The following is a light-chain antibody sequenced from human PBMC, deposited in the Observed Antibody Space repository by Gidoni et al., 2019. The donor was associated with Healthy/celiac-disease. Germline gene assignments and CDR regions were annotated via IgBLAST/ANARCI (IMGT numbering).Light chain of an antibody. V-gene: IGKV1D-43*01. CDR2: DAS. Sequence: AIRMTQSPFSLSASVGDRVTITCWASQGISSYLAWYQQKPAKAPKLFIYDASSLQSGVPSKFSGSGSGTDYTLTISSLQPEDFATYYCQQYYSTPRGTFGQGTRLEIK. J-gene: IGKJ5*01. CDR3: QQYYSTPRGT. CDR1: QGISSY.